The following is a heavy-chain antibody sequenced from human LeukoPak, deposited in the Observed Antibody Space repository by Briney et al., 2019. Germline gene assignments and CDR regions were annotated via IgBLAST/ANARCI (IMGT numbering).Heavy chain of an antibody. V-gene: IGHV1-46*01. CDR2: INPSGGST. Sequence: ASVKVSCKASGHTFTSYYMHWVRQAPGQGLEWMGIINPSGGSTSYAQKLQGRVTMTRDTSTSTVYMELSSLRSEDTAVYYCARDTKLDVDTAMVPDYWGQGTLVTVSS. CDR3: ARDTKLDVDTAMVPDY. J-gene: IGHJ4*02. CDR1: GHTFTSYY. D-gene: IGHD5-18*01.